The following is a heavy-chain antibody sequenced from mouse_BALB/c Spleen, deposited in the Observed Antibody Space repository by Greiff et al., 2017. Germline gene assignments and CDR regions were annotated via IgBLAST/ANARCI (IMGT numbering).Heavy chain of an antibody. Sequence: VKLQESGPGLVAPSQSLSITCTVSGFSLTSYGVHWVRQPPGKGLEWLGVIWAGGSTNYNSALMSRLSISKDNSKSQVFLKMNSLQTDDTAMYYCAREGQLTGSFAYWGQGTLVTVSA. V-gene: IGHV2-9*02. J-gene: IGHJ3*01. CDR3: AREGQLTGSFAY. CDR2: IWAGGST. CDR1: GFSLTSYG. D-gene: IGHD4-1*01.